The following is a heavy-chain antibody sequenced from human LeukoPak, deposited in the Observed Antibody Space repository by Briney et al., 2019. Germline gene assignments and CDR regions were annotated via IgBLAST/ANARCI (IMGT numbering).Heavy chain of an antibody. D-gene: IGHD6-19*01. V-gene: IGHV4-39*01. CDR3: ARQGIAVAGKDY. CDR2: IYYSGCT. CDR1: GGSISSSSSYY. Sequence: ASETLSLTCTVSGGSISSSSSYYWGWIRQPPGKGLEWIGSIYYSGCTYYNPSLKSRVTISVDTSKNQFSLKLSSVTAADTAVYYCARQGIAVAGKDYWGQGTLVTVSS. J-gene: IGHJ4*02.